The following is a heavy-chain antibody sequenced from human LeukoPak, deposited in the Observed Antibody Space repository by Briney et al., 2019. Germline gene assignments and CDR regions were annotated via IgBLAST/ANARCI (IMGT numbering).Heavy chain of an antibody. Sequence: PSETLSLTCTVSGGSISSSSYFWGWIRQPPGKGLEWIGSVYYSGITYYNPSLKSRVTVSVDTSKNQFSLTLSSVTAADTAIYYCARPSDTTIVNPFEIWGQGTVVTVS. CDR2: VYYSGIT. J-gene: IGHJ3*02. V-gene: IGHV4-39*01. D-gene: IGHD5-18*01. CDR3: ARPSDTTIVNPFEI. CDR1: GGSISSSSYF.